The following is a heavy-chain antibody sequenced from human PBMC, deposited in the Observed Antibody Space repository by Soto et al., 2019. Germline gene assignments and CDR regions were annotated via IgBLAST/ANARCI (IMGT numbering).Heavy chain of an antibody. CDR3: ARDQGSHPGD. Sequence: QVQLQESGPGLVRPSGTVSLTCAVSGLSISSDNWWSWVRQPPGKGLEWIGEIHHSGSTNYNPSLKSRVTMSVVPPKGLFSLTLNSVTAADTAFYYCARDQGSHPGDWGQGTLVSVSS. D-gene: IGHD6-13*01. CDR2: IHHSGST. CDR1: GLSISSDNW. V-gene: IGHV4-4*02. J-gene: IGHJ4*02.